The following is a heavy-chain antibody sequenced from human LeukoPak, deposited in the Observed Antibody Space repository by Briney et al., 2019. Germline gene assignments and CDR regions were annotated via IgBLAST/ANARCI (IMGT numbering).Heavy chain of an antibody. CDR3: ARDRSITMVRGVIIKGPYDY. Sequence: ASAKVSCKASGYTFTSYGISWVRQAPGQGLEWMGWISAYNGNTNYAQKLQGRVTMTTDTSTSTAYMELRSLRSDDTAVYYCARDRSITMVRGVIIKGPYDYWGQGTLVTVSS. CDR1: GYTFTSYG. D-gene: IGHD3-10*01. J-gene: IGHJ4*02. CDR2: ISAYNGNT. V-gene: IGHV1-18*01.